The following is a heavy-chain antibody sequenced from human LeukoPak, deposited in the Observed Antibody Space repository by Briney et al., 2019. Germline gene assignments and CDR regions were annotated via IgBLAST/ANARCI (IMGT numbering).Heavy chain of an antibody. J-gene: IGHJ6*03. CDR3: TRVSSSSLYYYYYYMDV. V-gene: IGHV3-49*04. CDR1: GFTLRGYG. CDR2: IRSKAYGGTT. D-gene: IGHD6-6*01. Sequence: PGGSLRLSCAASGFTLRGYGMHWVRQAPGKGLEWVGFIRSKAYGGTTEYAASVKGRFTISRDDSKSIAYLQMNSLKTEDTAVYYCTRVSSSSLYYYYYYMDVWGKGTTVTVSS.